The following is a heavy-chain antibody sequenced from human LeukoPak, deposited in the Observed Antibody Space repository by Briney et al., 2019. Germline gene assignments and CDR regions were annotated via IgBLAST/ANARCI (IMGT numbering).Heavy chain of an antibody. Sequence: SETLSVTCTVSGGSISSYYWSWIRQPPGNGLEWIGYIYYSGSTNYNPSLKSRVTISVDTSKNQFSLKLSSVTAADTAVYYCARTYYYDSSGYYSTYYFDYWGQGTLVTVSS. V-gene: IGHV4-59*01. D-gene: IGHD3-22*01. CDR2: IYYSGST. J-gene: IGHJ4*02. CDR3: ARTYYYDSSGYYSTYYFDY. CDR1: GGSISSYY.